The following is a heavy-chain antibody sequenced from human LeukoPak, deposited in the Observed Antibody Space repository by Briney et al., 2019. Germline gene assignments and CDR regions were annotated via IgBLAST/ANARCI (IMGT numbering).Heavy chain of an antibody. CDR3: ASDYYDFWSGYRGIDY. CDR1: GGSISSSSYY. Sequence: SETLSLTCTVSGGSISSSSYYWGWIRQPPGKGLEWIGSIYYSGSTYYNPSLKSRVTISVDTSKNQFSLKLSSVTAADTAVYYWASDYYDFWSGYRGIDYWGQGTLVTVSS. CDR2: IYYSGST. J-gene: IGHJ4*02. V-gene: IGHV4-39*07. D-gene: IGHD3-3*01.